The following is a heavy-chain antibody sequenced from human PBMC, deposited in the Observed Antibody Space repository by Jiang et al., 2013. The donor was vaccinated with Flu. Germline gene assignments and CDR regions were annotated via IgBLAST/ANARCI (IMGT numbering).Heavy chain of an antibody. CDR3: ARGLRSYTSYFDY. CDR2: IWYDGSNK. J-gene: IGHJ4*02. V-gene: IGHV3-33*01. Sequence: GVVQPGRSLRLSCAASGFTFSSYGMHWVRQAPGKGLEWVAVIWYDGSNKYYADSVKGRFTISRDNSKNTLYLQMNSLRAEDTAVYYCARGLRSYTSYFDYWGQGTLVTVSS. D-gene: IGHD1-26*01. CDR1: GFTFSSYG.